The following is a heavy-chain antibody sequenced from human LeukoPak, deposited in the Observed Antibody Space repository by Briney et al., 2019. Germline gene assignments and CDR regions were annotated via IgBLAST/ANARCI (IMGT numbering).Heavy chain of an antibody. CDR3: ARHPKTPGRDAFDI. CDR1: GGSIISTNW. J-gene: IGHJ3*02. CDR2: IYYSGST. Sequence: NPSGTLSLTCAASGGSIISTNWWSWVHQPPGKGLEGIGIIYYSGSTYYNPSLKSRGTISVDTSKNQFSLKLSSVTAADTAVYYCARHPKTPGRDAFDIWGQGTMVTVSS. V-gene: IGHV4-4*02.